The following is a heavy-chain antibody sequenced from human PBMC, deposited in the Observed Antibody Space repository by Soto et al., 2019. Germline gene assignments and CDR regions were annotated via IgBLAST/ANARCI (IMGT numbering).Heavy chain of an antibody. D-gene: IGHD1-26*01. CDR3: ERAPSGSYTFDY. Sequence: GGSLRLSCAASGFTFSSYNMNWVRQAPGKGLEWVSSISSSVSDTLYADSVKGRFIISRDNAKNSLYLQMNSLRAEDTAVYYSERAPSGSYTFDYWGQGTLVTVSS. CDR1: GFTFSSYN. CDR2: ISSSVSDT. V-gene: IGHV3-21*01. J-gene: IGHJ4*02.